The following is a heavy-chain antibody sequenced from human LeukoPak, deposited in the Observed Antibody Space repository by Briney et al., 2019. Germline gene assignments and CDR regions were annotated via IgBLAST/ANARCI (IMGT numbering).Heavy chain of an antibody. Sequence: ASVKVSCKASGYTFTGYYMHWVRQAPGQGLEWMGWINPNSGGTNYAQKFQGRVTMTRDTSISTAYMELSRLRSDDTAVYYCARAPRITMVRGVILNWFDPWGQGTLVTVSS. J-gene: IGHJ5*02. D-gene: IGHD3-10*01. V-gene: IGHV1-2*02. CDR2: INPNSGGT. CDR3: ARAPRITMVRGVILNWFDP. CDR1: GYTFTGYY.